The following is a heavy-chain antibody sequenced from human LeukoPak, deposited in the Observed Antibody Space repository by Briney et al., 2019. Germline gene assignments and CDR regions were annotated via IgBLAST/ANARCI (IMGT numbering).Heavy chain of an antibody. J-gene: IGHJ4*02. D-gene: IGHD3-9*01. Sequence: GASVKVSCKASGYTFTSYGISWVRQAPGQGLEWMGWISAYNGNTNYAQKLQGRVTMTTDTSTSTAYMELRSLRSDDTAVYYCARKGYDISTGSIFLDYWGQGTLVTVSS. CDR2: ISAYNGNT. CDR3: ARKGYDISTGSIFLDY. V-gene: IGHV1-18*01. CDR1: GYTFTSYG.